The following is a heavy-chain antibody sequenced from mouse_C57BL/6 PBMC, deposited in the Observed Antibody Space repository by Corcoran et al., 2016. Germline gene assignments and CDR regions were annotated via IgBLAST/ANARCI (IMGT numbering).Heavy chain of an antibody. J-gene: IGHJ3*01. CDR2: INPNNGGT. D-gene: IGHD2-3*01. V-gene: IGHV1-26*01. CDR1: GYTFTDYY. Sequence: EVQLQQSGPELVKPGASVKISCKASGYTFTDYYMNWVKQSHGKSLEWIGDINPNNGGTSYNQKFKGKATLTVDKSSSTAYMELRSLTSEDSAVYYCARWNYDGYYGFAYWGQGTLVTVSA. CDR3: ARWNYDGYYGFAY.